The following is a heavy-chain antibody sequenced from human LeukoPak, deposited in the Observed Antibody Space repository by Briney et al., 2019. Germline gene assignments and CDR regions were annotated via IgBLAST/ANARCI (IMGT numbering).Heavy chain of an antibody. D-gene: IGHD3-22*01. J-gene: IGHJ4*02. Sequence: GGSLRLPCAAPGPTLSRYAMSWVRQAPGKGLEWASGISGSGDNTYYADSVKGRFIISRDNSKNTLYVQVNSLGTEDTAAYYCAKGSYYDSSGSFYFDYWGQGTLVTVSS. CDR3: AKGSYYDSSGSFYFDY. CDR1: GPTLSRYA. CDR2: ISGSGDNT. V-gene: IGHV3-23*01.